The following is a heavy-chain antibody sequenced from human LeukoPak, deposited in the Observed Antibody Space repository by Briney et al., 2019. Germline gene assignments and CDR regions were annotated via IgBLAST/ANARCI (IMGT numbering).Heavy chain of an antibody. CDR1: GGTLSSYA. Sequence: ASVKVSCKASGGTLSSYAISWVRQAPGQGLEWMGGIIPIFGTANYAQKFQGRVTITTDESTSTAYMELSSLRSEDTAVYYCAVQGRYCSGGSCYYFDYWGQGTLVTVSS. CDR3: AVQGRYCSGGSCYYFDY. D-gene: IGHD2-15*01. CDR2: IIPIFGTA. J-gene: IGHJ4*02. V-gene: IGHV1-69*05.